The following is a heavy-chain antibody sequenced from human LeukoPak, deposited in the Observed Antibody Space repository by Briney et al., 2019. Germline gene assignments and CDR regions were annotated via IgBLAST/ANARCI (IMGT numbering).Heavy chain of an antibody. Sequence: GGSLRLSCAASGFTFSSYAMSWVRHAPGKGLEWFSAISGSGGSTYYADSVKGRFTISRDNSKNTLYLQMNSLRAGDTAVYYCANSKRIAVAGRFDYWGQGTLVTVSS. D-gene: IGHD6-19*01. V-gene: IGHV3-23*01. CDR1: GFTFSSYA. CDR2: ISGSGGST. CDR3: ANSKRIAVAGRFDY. J-gene: IGHJ4*02.